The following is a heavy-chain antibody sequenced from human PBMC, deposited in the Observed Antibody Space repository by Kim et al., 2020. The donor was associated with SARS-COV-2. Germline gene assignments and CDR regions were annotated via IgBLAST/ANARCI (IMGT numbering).Heavy chain of an antibody. J-gene: IGHJ5*02. V-gene: IGHV4-59*01. CDR1: GGSISSYY. CDR3: ARGRNMVRGVINWFDP. Sequence: SETLSLTCTVSGGSISSYYWSWIRQPPGKGLEWIGYIYYSGSTNYNPSLKSRVTISVDTSKNQFSLKLSSVTAADTAVYYCARGRNMVRGVINWFDPWGQGTLVTVSS. CDR2: IYYSGST. D-gene: IGHD3-10*01.